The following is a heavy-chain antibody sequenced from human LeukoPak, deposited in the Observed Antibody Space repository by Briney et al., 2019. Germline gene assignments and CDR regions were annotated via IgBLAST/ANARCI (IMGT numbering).Heavy chain of an antibody. J-gene: IGHJ4*02. CDR1: GGSFSGYY. CDR3: ARVGSYGLVY. V-gene: IGHV4-34*01. Sequence: PSETLSLTCAVSGGSFSGYYWSWIRQPPGKGLEWIGEINHSGSTNYNPSLKSRVTISVDTSKNQFPLKLSSVTAADTAVYYCARVGSYGLVYWGQGTLVTVSS. D-gene: IGHD5-18*01. CDR2: INHSGST.